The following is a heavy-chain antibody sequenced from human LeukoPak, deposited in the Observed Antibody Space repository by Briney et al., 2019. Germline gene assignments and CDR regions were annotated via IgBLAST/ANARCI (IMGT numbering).Heavy chain of an antibody. CDR2: IYHSGST. J-gene: IGHJ3*02. D-gene: IGHD3-10*01. CDR1: GGSISSYY. Sequence: SETLSLTCTVSGGSISSYYWSWIRQPPGKGLEWIGYIYHSGSTNYNPSLKSRVTISVDTSKNQFSLKLSSVTAADTAVYYCATRFTYGSGSYYGRDDAFDIWGQGTMVTVSS. CDR3: ATRFTYGSGSYYGRDDAFDI. V-gene: IGHV4-59*08.